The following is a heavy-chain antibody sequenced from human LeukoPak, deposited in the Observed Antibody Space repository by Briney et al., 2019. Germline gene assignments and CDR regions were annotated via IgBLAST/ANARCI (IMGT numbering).Heavy chain of an antibody. D-gene: IGHD6-19*01. J-gene: IGHJ4*02. CDR3: ARDQGSSGWSDFDY. Sequence: ASVKVPCKASGYTFTGYYIHWVRQAPGQGLEWMGWINPDSGGTNYAQKFQGRVTMIRDTSFSTAYMELSRLTYDDTAVYYCARDQGSSGWSDFDYWGQGTLVTVSS. V-gene: IGHV1-2*02. CDR1: GYTFTGYY. CDR2: INPDSGGT.